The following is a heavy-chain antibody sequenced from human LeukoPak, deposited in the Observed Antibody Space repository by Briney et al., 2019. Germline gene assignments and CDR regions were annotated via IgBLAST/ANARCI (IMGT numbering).Heavy chain of an antibody. CDR1: GGSISSSSYY. V-gene: IGHV4-39*01. J-gene: IGHJ4*02. CDR2: IYYSGST. CDR3: ASHSGSPGEFDY. Sequence: PSETLSLTCTVSGGSISSSSYYWGWIRQPPGKGLEWIGSIYYSGSTYYNPSLKSRATISVDTSKNQFSLKLSSVTAADTAVYYCASHSGSPGEFDYWGQGTLVTVSS. D-gene: IGHD1-26*01.